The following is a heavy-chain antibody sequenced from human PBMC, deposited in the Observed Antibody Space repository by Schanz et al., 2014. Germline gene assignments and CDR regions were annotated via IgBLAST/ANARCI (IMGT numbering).Heavy chain of an antibody. J-gene: IGHJ3*02. Sequence: QVQLQQWGAGLLKPSETLSLTCDVYGGSFSGYFWSWIRQPAGKGLEWIGRIYTSGSTNYNPSLKGRVTISVATSKNQFPLKLGSVPAADTAVYYCARDVGGCSSSTSCYAFEIWGQGTMVTVSS. CDR3: ARDVGGCSSSTSCYAFEI. D-gene: IGHD2-2*01. V-gene: IGHV4-59*10. CDR1: GGSFSGYF. CDR2: IYTSGST.